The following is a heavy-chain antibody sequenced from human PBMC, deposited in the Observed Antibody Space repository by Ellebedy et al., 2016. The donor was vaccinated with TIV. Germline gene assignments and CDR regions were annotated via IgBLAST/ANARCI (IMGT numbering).Heavy chain of an antibody. Sequence: MPSETLSLTCAVYGDSFSGHYLSWNRQPPGKGLGWIGEISHRGSTTYHPSVQGRVSISVNTSKNHVSLKLTSVPAADPVVYYCARRSVVFRSCDWISEDFFDPWGQGTLVTVSS. J-gene: IGHJ5*02. CDR3: ARRSVVFRSCDWISEDFFDP. D-gene: IGHD3-9*01. CDR2: ISHRGST. CDR1: GDSFSGHY. V-gene: IGHV4-34*01.